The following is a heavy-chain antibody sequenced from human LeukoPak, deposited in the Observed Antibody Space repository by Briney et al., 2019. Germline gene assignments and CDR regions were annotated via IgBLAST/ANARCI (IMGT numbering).Heavy chain of an antibody. CDR2: INHSGST. CDR1: GGSFSGYY. Sequence: PSETLSLTCAVYGGSFSGYYWSWIRQPRGKGLEWIGEINHSGSTNYNPSLKSRVTISVDTSKNQFSLKLSSVTAADTAVYYCARSFCSGGSCYLYYFDYWGQGTLVTVSS. CDR3: ARSFCSGGSCYLYYFDY. J-gene: IGHJ4*02. V-gene: IGHV4-34*01. D-gene: IGHD2-15*01.